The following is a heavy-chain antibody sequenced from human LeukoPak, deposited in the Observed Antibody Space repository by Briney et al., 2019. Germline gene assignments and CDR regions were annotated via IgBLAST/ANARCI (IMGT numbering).Heavy chain of an antibody. Sequence: PGGSLRLSCAASGFTFSNAWMSWVRQAPGKGLEWVDRIKSKTDGGTTDYAAPVKGRFTISRDDSKNTLYLQMNSLKTEDTAVYYCTAEWELQGFDYWGQGTLVTVSS. D-gene: IGHD1-26*01. J-gene: IGHJ4*02. V-gene: IGHV3-15*01. CDR1: GFTFSNAW. CDR2: IKSKTDGGTT. CDR3: TAEWELQGFDY.